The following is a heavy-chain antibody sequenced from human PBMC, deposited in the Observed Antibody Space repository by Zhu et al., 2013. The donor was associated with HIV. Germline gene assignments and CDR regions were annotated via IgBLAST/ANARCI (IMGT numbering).Heavy chain of an antibody. CDR1: GYHFPGYY. V-gene: IGHV1-2*02. Sequence: QVQLVQSGAEVKKPGASVKVSCKASGYHFPGYYMHWVRQAPGQGLEWMGWINTNYGDTNYPQRFQGRVTMTRDTSSSTAYMELSSLRSEDTAVYYCARDRAIAVAWARRSAFDIWGQGTMVTSLQ. D-gene: IGHD6-19*01. CDR2: INTNYGDT. J-gene: IGHJ3*02. CDR3: ARDRAIAVAWARRSAFDI.